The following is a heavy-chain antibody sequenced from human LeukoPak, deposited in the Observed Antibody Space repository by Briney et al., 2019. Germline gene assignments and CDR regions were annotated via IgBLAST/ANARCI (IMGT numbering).Heavy chain of an antibody. CDR3: ARGRHGYGYRYYYYYMDV. D-gene: IGHD5-18*01. CDR1: GYTFTSYG. J-gene: IGHJ6*03. V-gene: IGHV1-18*01. Sequence: ASVKVSCEASGYTFTSYGISWVRQAPGQGLEWMGWISAYNGNTNYAQKLQGRVTMTTDTSTSTAYMELRSLRSDDTAVYYCARGRHGYGYRYYYYYMDVWGKGTTVTVSS. CDR2: ISAYNGNT.